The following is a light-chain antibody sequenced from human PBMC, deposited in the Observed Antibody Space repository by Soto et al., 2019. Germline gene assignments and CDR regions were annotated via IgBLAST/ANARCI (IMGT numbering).Light chain of an antibody. CDR2: RTS. V-gene: IGKV3-15*01. J-gene: IGKJ4*01. CDR1: QTVRNN. Sequence: VVTQAPATLSLSAGQRATLSCRAIQTVRNNYVAWYQQTPGQAPRLLMFRTSSRATGFPARCSGSGSGTEFNPTISSLQSEDFGVYYRQQYNNWPRVTFGGGTKVDIK. CDR3: QQYNNWPRVT.